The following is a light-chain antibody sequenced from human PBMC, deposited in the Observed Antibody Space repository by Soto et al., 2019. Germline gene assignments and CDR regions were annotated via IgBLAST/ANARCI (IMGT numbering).Light chain of an antibody. J-gene: IGKJ3*01. CDR1: QSVTSK. CDR3: QQYDNWPPFT. CDR2: GAS. Sequence: EIVMTQSPVTLSVSPGERATLSCRASQSVTSKLACYQQKPGQAPRLLIYGASARATGVPARFSGSGSGTEFTLTITNLQSEDFAVYYCQQYDNWPPFTFGPGTRVDIK. V-gene: IGKV3-15*01.